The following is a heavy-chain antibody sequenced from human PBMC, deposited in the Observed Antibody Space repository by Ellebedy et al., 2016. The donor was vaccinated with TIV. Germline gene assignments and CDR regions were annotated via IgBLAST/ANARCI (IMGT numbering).Heavy chain of an antibody. CDR3: AKSAHTAIPVSGIFDY. D-gene: IGHD6-19*01. V-gene: IGHV3-30*18. J-gene: IGHJ4*02. CDR2: ISIDGSNR. CDR1: GFTFSSNG. Sequence: GGSLRLSCAAAGFTFSSNGLHWVRQAPGKGLEWVAVISIDGSNRYYADSVKGRFTISRDNSKNTLYLQMDSLRAEDTAVYYCAKSAHTAIPVSGIFDYWGQGNLVTVSS.